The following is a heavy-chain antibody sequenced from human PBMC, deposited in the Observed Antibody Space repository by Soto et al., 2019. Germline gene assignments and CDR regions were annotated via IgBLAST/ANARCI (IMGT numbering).Heavy chain of an antibody. CDR1: GGSISSYY. V-gene: IGHV4-59*01. J-gene: IGHJ5*02. CDR2: IYYSGST. CDR3: ARADYDILTGYFNWFDP. D-gene: IGHD3-9*01. Sequence: SETLSLTCTVSGGSISSYYWSWIRQPPGKGLEWIGYIYYSGSTNYNPSLKSRVTISVDTSKNQFSLKLSSVTATDTAVYYCARADYDILTGYFNWFDPWGQGTLVTVSS.